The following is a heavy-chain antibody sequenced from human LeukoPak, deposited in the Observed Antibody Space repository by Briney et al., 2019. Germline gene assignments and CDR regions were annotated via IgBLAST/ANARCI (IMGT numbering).Heavy chain of an antibody. D-gene: IGHD4-11*01. CDR3: AKAFDYNGLRGEGGSFDC. CDR2: IGVGGAT. V-gene: IGHV3-13*01. Sequence: GGSLRLSCVASGFNFSKNDMHWVRQTTERGLEWVSAIGVGGATYYADPVKGRFTISRENGKNSVYLQMNSLRAGDTALYFCAKAFDYNGLRGEGGSFDCWGQGALVTVSS. CDR1: GFNFSKND. J-gene: IGHJ4*02.